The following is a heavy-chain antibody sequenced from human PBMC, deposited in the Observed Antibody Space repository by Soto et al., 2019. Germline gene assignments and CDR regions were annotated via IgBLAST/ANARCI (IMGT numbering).Heavy chain of an antibody. CDR3: ARFSDSSNYYFDY. J-gene: IGHJ4*02. D-gene: IGHD3-22*01. V-gene: IGHV4-30-2*01. Sequence: SETLSLTCAVSGGSISSGGYSWSWIRQPPGKGLEWIGYIYHSGSTYYNPSLKSRVTISVDTSKNQFSLKLSSVTAADTAVYYCARFSDSSNYYFDYWGQGTLVTVSS. CDR2: IYHSGST. CDR1: GGSISSGGYS.